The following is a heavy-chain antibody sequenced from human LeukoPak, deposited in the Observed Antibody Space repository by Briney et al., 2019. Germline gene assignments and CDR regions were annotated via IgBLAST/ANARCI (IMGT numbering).Heavy chain of an antibody. CDR3: ASAEQWLVPTDY. CDR2: ISSSSSYI. Sequence: GGSLRLSCAASGFTFSSYSMNWLRQAPGKGLEWVSSISSSSSYIYYADSVKGRFTISRDNAKNSLYLQMNSLRAEDTAVYYCASAEQWLVPTDYWGQGTLVTVSS. D-gene: IGHD6-19*01. CDR1: GFTFSSYS. V-gene: IGHV3-21*01. J-gene: IGHJ4*02.